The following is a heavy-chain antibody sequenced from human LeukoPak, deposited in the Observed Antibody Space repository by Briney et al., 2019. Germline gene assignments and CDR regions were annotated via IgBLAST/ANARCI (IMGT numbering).Heavy chain of an antibody. V-gene: IGHV3-21*01. D-gene: IGHD5-24*01. Sequence: GGSLRLSCAASGFTFSSYSMNWVRQAPGKGLEWVSSISSSSSYIYYADSVKGRFTISRDNAKNSLYLQMNSLRAEDTAVYYCARVFEMATIPDYWGQGTLVTVSS. CDR3: ARVFEMATIPDY. CDR1: GFTFSSYS. J-gene: IGHJ4*02. CDR2: ISSSSSYI.